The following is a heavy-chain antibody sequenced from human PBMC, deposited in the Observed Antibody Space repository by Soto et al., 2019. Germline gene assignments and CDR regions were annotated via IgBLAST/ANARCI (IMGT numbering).Heavy chain of an antibody. Sequence: QVQLLQAGAEVKKRGASVKVSCKASGDTFTANYIHRVRQAPGQGIEWMGWINPKSGGTKYPPKFQGRVTMTRDTSLSTVSMTLTRLTSDDTAVYYCARDLAKGGGSAGFAYWGQGTLVTVSS. CDR3: ARDLAKGGGSAGFAY. D-gene: IGHD1-26*01. CDR2: INPKSGGT. J-gene: IGHJ4*02. V-gene: IGHV1-2*02. CDR1: GDTFTANY.